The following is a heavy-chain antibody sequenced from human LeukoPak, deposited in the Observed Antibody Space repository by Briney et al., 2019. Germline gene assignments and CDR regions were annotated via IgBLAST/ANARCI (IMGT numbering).Heavy chain of an antibody. CDR1: GFTFSGSA. CDR2: IRSKANSYAT. J-gene: IGHJ6*02. CDR3: TRRGSYYGMDV. D-gene: IGHD1-14*01. V-gene: IGHV3-73*01. Sequence: GGSLTLSCAASGFTFSGSAMHWVRQASGKGLEWVGRIRSKANSYATAYAASVKGMFTISRDDSKNTAYLQMNSLKTEDTAVYYCTRRGSYYGMDVWGQGTTVTVSS.